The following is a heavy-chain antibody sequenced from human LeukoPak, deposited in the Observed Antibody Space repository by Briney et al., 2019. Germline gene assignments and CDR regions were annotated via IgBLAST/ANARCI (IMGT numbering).Heavy chain of an antibody. D-gene: IGHD2-8*01. CDR1: GFTFSSYA. CDR3: AKAPWRDIVLMVYAI. CDR2: ISGSGGST. Sequence: GGSLRLSCAASGFTFSSYAMSWVRQAPGKGLEWVSAISGSGGSTYYADSVKGRFTIFRDNSKNTLYLQMNSLRAEDTAVYYCAKAPWRDIVLMVYAIWGQGTLVTVSS. J-gene: IGHJ4*02. V-gene: IGHV3-23*01.